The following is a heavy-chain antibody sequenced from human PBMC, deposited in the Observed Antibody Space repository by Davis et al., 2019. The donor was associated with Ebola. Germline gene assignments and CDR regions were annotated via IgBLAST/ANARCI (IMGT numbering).Heavy chain of an antibody. J-gene: IGHJ6*02. CDR3: ARAVGDDIVVVPAAIDGGELAYYYGMDA. Sequence: SETLSLTCAVSGGSFSRYHLRCICQPPGQGLEWIGETNHSGSTNYNPSPKSRVTKSVDTSKNQFSLKLSSVTAADTAVYYCARAVGDDIVVVPAAIDGGELAYYYGMDAWGQGTTVTVSS. D-gene: IGHD2-2*02. CDR2: TNHSGST. CDR1: GGSFSRYH. V-gene: IGHV4-34*01.